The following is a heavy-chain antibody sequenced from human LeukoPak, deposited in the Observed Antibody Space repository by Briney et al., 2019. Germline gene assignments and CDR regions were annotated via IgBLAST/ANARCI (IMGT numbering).Heavy chain of an antibody. CDR2: INTDGSST. D-gene: IGHD2-2*01. Sequence: GGSLRLSCAASGFTFSSYWMHWVRQAPGKGLVWVSRINTDGSSTSYADSVKGRFTISRDNAKNTLYLQMNSLRAEDTAVYYCARRTVVPAATSFDYWGQGTLVTVSP. CDR3: ARRTVVPAATSFDY. V-gene: IGHV3-74*01. CDR1: GFTFSSYW. J-gene: IGHJ4*02.